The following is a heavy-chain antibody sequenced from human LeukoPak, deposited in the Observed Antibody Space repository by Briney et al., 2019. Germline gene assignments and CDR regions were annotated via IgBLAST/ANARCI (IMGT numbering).Heavy chain of an antibody. J-gene: IGHJ6*02. CDR2: IYPGDSDT. CDR3: ASCSNPDYYYYGMDV. CDR1: GYSFTSYW. Sequence: GESLKISCKGSGYSFTSYWIGWVRQMPGKGLEWMGIIYPGDSDTRYSPSFQGQVTISADKSISTAYLQWSSLKASDTGMYYCASCSNPDYYYYGMDVWGQGTTVTVSS. V-gene: IGHV5-51*01. D-gene: IGHD4-11*01.